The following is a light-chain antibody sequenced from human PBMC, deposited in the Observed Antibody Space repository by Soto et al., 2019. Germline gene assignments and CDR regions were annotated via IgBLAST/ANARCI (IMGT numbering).Light chain of an antibody. CDR3: QQYNSWPPSP. J-gene: IGKJ5*01. CDR2: GAS. V-gene: IGKV3-15*01. CDR1: QSVRSS. Sequence: EVVMTQSQATLSVSQGERATLSCRASQSVRSSLAWYQQRPGQAPRLPIYGASTRATGIPARFSGSGSGTEFTLTISSLQSEDFAVYYCQQYNSWPPSPFDQGTRLEI.